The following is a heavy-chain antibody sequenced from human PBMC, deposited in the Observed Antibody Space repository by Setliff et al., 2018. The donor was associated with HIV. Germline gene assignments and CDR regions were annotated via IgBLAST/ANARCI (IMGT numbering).Heavy chain of an antibody. CDR3: TNRGGSGTNVGNWFDP. J-gene: IGHJ5*02. CDR1: GYTLTELS. CDR2: FDPEDGET. Sequence: ASVKVSCKVSGYTLTELSLHWVRQTPGKGLEWMGGFDPEDGETIYAHKFQGRVTMTEDTSTDSAYMELSSLRSEDTAVYYCTNRGGSGTNVGNWFDPWGQGTLVTVSS. V-gene: IGHV1-24*01. D-gene: IGHD3-10*01.